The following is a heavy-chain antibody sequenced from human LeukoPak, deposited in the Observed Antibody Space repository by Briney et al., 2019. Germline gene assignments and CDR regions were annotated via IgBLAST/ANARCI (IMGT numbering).Heavy chain of an antibody. Sequence: GGSLRLSCAASGFTFSSYAMSWVRQAPGKGLEWVSAISAGGGSTYYADSVKGRFTISRDNSKNTLYPQMNSLRVEDTAVYNCAKGGFTGWFDPWGQGTLVTVSS. CDR2: ISAGGGST. CDR3: AKGGFTGWFDP. V-gene: IGHV3-23*01. CDR1: GFTFSSYA. D-gene: IGHD3-10*01. J-gene: IGHJ5*02.